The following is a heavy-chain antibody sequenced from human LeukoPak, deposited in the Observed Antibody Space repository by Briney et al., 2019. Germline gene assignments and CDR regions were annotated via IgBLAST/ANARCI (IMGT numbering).Heavy chain of an antibody. V-gene: IGHV3-11*04. J-gene: IGHJ6*03. CDR3: ARDGIYGPDYMDV. Sequence: GGSLRLSCAASGFSFSDYYMSWIRQAPGKGLEWVSYISSSGSTIYYADSVKGRFTISRDNAENSLYLQMNSLRAEDTAVYYCARDGIYGPDYMDVWGKGTTVTVSS. CDR1: GFSFSDYY. D-gene: IGHD2/OR15-2a*01. CDR2: ISSSGSTI.